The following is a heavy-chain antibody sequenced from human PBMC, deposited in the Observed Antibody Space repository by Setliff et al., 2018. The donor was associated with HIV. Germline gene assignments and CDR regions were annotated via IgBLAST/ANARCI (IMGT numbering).Heavy chain of an antibody. V-gene: IGHV1-69*05. D-gene: IGHD4-17*01. CDR1: GGTVSSYA. Sequence: GASVKVSCKASGGTVSSYAINWVRQAPGQGLEWMGGIIPIFGPANYAQKFQDRVTITTDESTSTAYMELSSLKSEDTAVYYCASASGDYEPYQYWGQGTLVTVSS. J-gene: IGHJ1*01. CDR2: IIPIFGPA. CDR3: ASASGDYEPYQY.